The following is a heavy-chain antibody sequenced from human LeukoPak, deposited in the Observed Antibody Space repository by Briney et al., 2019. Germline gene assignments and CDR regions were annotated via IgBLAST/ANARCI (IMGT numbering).Heavy chain of an antibody. CDR3: GGGAGGSLFDY. CDR2: IYTSGST. V-gene: IGHV4-4*09. D-gene: IGHD1-26*01. J-gene: IGHJ4*02. Sequence: SETLSLTCTVSGGSISSYYWSWIRQPPGKGLEWIGYIYTSGSTNYNPPLKSRVTISVDTSKNQFSLKLSSVTAADTAVYYCGGGAGGSLFDYWGQGTLVTVSS. CDR1: GGSISSYY.